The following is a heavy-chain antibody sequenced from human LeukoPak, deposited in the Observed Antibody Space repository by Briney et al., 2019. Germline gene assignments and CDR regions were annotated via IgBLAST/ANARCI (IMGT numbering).Heavy chain of an antibody. CDR3: ARDSFYPESGGRSSDVFDS. D-gene: IGHD2-15*01. Sequence: SETLSLTCTVSGVSFRSYYWSWIRQSPGRGLEWVGYTYHTGRTNCNPSLKSRVTISIDTSKNQFSLRLTSVTAADTAVYYCARDSFYPESGGRSSDVFDSWGLGTMVTVSS. J-gene: IGHJ3*02. V-gene: IGHV4-59*01. CDR1: GVSFRSYY. CDR2: TYHTGRT.